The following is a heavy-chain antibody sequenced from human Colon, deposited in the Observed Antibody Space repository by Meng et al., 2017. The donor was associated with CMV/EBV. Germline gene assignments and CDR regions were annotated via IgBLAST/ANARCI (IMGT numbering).Heavy chain of an antibody. D-gene: IGHD3-22*01. CDR2: IRYDGSNK. CDR1: GFTFSSYG. CDR3: AKDGRDYDSSGYGP. J-gene: IGHJ5*02. Sequence: GESLKISCAASGFTFSSYGMHWVRQAPGKGLEWVAFIRYDGSNKYYADSVKGRFTISRDNSKNTLYLQMNSLRAEDTAVYYCAKDGRDYDSSGYGPWGQGTLVTVSS. V-gene: IGHV3-30*02.